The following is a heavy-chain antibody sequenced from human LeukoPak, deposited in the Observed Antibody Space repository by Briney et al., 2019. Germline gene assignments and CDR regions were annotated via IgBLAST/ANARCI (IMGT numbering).Heavy chain of an antibody. D-gene: IGHD6-13*01. Sequence: ASVTVSCKASGYTFTSYYMHWVRQAPGQGLEWMGIINPSGGSTSYAQKFQGRVTMTRDTSTSTVYMELSSLRSEDTAVYYCAQQPRGIAAAGINWFDPWGQGTLVTVSS. J-gene: IGHJ5*02. CDR1: GYTFTSYY. CDR2: INPSGGST. V-gene: IGHV1-46*01. CDR3: AQQPRGIAAAGINWFDP.